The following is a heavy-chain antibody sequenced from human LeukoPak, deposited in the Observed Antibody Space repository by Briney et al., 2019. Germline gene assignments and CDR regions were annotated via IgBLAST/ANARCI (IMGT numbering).Heavy chain of an antibody. D-gene: IGHD5-18*01. J-gene: IGHJ3*01. V-gene: IGHV3-11*03. Sequence: KSGGSLRLSCAASGFTFSDYYMSWIRQAPGKGLEWVSYISSSNSYTNYADSVKGRFTISRDNAKNSLYLQMNSLRAEDTAVYYCARGYSYDDAFDFWGQGTMVTVSS. CDR3: ARGYSYDDAFDF. CDR1: GFTFSDYY. CDR2: ISSSNSYT.